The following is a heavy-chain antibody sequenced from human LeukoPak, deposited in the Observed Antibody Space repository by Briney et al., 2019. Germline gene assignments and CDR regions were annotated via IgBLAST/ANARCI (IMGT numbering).Heavy chain of an antibody. Sequence: ASVRVSCKASGYTFTSYYMHWVRQAPGQGLEWMGIINPSGGSTSYAQKFQGRVTMTRDTSTSTVYMELSSLRSEDTAVYYCARDLSYLHASGSRPGVYFDYWGQGNLVTVSS. CDR1: GYTFTSYY. J-gene: IGHJ4*02. D-gene: IGHD1-26*01. CDR3: ARDLSYLHASGSRPGVYFDY. V-gene: IGHV1-46*01. CDR2: INPSGGST.